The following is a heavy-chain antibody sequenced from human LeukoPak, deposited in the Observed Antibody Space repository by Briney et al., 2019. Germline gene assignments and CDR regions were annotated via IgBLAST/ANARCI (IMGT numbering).Heavy chain of an antibody. Sequence: GGSLRLSCAASGFTFSSYEMNWVRQAPGKGLEWVSYISSSGSTIYYADSVKGRFTISRDNAKNSLYLQMNSLRAEDTAVYYCARDIHNVWFGESPYYFDYWGQGTLVTVSS. CDR3: ARDIHNVWFGESPYYFDY. D-gene: IGHD3-10*01. CDR2: ISSSGSTI. CDR1: GFTFSSYE. V-gene: IGHV3-48*03. J-gene: IGHJ4*02.